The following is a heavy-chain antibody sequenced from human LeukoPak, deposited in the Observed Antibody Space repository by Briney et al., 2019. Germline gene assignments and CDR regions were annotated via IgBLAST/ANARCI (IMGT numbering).Heavy chain of an antibody. CDR3: ASATLRCSGGSCYEMDV. Sequence: ASVKVSCKASGYTFTSYGISWVRQAPGQGLEWMGWISAYNGNTNYAQKLQGRVTMTTDTSTSTAYMGLRSLRSDDTAVYYCASATLRCSGGSCYEMDVWGKGTTVTVSS. J-gene: IGHJ6*04. V-gene: IGHV1-18*01. D-gene: IGHD2-15*01. CDR2: ISAYNGNT. CDR1: GYTFTSYG.